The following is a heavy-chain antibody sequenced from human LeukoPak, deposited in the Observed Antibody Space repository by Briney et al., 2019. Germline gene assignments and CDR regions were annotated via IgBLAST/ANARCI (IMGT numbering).Heavy chain of an antibody. CDR2: IDHTGST. V-gene: IGHV4-59*11. CDR1: GDSISMHY. Sequence: PSETLSLTCSVSGDSISMHYWSWIRQPPGKGLEWIGYIDHTGSTNYNPSLNSRVTISRDMSKNHFSLGLSSVTAADTAVYFCARGRVSSSSWSSTYYYYFYMDVWGKGTTVTVSS. CDR3: ARGRVSSSSWSSTYYYYFYMDV. D-gene: IGHD6-13*01. J-gene: IGHJ6*03.